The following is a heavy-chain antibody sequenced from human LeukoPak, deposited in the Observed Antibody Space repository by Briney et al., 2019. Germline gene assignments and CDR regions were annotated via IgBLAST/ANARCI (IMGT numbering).Heavy chain of an antibody. CDR1: GFTFSSYA. CDR3: ARPLGAMAGLEL. D-gene: IGHD6-19*01. J-gene: IGHJ5*02. CDR2: ISYDGSNK. V-gene: IGHV3-30*04. Sequence: GGSLRLSCAASGFTFSSYAMHWVRQAPGKGLEWVAVISYDGSNKYYADSVKGRFTISRDNSKNTLYLQMNSLRAEDTAVYYCARPLGAMAGLELWGQGTLVTVSS.